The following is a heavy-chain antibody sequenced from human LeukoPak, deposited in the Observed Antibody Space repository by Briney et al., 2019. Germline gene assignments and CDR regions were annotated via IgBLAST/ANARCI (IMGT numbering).Heavy chain of an antibody. Sequence: GGSLRLSCAASGFTFSRYSMNWVRQAPGKGLELVSSISSSSSHIYYADSVTGRFTVSRDNAKNTLYLQMNSLRPEDTAVYYCARDGVRGGYSWDYFYYYMDVWGKGTTVTVSS. V-gene: IGHV3-21*01. CDR3: ARDGVRGGYSWDYFYYYMDV. D-gene: IGHD5-18*01. CDR2: ISSSSSHI. J-gene: IGHJ6*03. CDR1: GFTFSRYS.